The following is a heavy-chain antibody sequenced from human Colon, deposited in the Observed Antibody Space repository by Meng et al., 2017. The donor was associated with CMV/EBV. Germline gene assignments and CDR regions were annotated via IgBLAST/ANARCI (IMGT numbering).Heavy chain of an antibody. D-gene: IGHD3-22*01. CDR3: ATVSSGYYLYFQH. CDR2: INPNSGGT. Sequence: GYLVVPRAGGKKPRSSATVSLKASGFTFTGYYMHWVRQAPGPGLEWMGWINPNSGGTNYAQKFQGRGTMTRDTSISTAYMELSRMRSDDTAVYYCATVSSGYYLYFQHWGQGTLVTVSS. CDR1: GFTFTGYY. J-gene: IGHJ1*01. V-gene: IGHV1-2*02.